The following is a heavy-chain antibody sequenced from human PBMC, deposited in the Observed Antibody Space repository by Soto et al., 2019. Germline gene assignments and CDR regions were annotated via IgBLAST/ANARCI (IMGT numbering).Heavy chain of an antibody. Sequence: QVQLVESGGGVVQPGRSLRLSCAASGFTFSSYGMHWVRQAPGKGLEWVAVISYDGSNKYYADSVKGRFTISRDNSKNTLYLQMNSLRAEDTAVYDCAKGMKSSGWFQGLDAFDIWGQGTMVTVSS. D-gene: IGHD6-19*01. CDR1: GFTFSSYG. CDR2: ISYDGSNK. CDR3: AKGMKSSGWFQGLDAFDI. V-gene: IGHV3-30*18. J-gene: IGHJ3*02.